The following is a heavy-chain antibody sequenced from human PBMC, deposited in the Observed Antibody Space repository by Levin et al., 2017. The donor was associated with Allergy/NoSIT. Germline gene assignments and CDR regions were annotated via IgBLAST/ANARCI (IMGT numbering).Heavy chain of an antibody. CDR2: INSDGSNT. V-gene: IGHV3-74*01. J-gene: IGHJ4*02. CDR1: GFTFSSNW. D-gene: IGHD2-2*01. CDR3: ARGGCSSTSCLDY. Sequence: LAGGSLRLSCAASGFTFSSNWMHWVRQAPGEGLVWVSEINSDGSNTNYADSVKGRFTISRDNARNTLYLQMNSVRAEDTAVYYCARGGCSSTSCLDYWGQGTLVTVSS.